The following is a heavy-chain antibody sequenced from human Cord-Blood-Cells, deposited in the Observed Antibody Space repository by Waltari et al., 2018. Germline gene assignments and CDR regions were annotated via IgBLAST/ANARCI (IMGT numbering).Heavy chain of an antibody. Sequence: DVQLVESGGGLVKPGGSLRLSCAASGFTFSNAWMSWVRQAPGKGLEWVGRIKSKTDGGTTDYAAPVKGRFTISRDDSKNTLYLQMNSLKTEDTAVYYCTTPSGTAGTGFDYWGQGTLVTVSS. J-gene: IGHJ4*02. V-gene: IGHV3-15*01. CDR3: TTPSGTAGTGFDY. CDR2: IKSKTDGGTT. D-gene: IGHD6-19*01. CDR1: GFTFSNAW.